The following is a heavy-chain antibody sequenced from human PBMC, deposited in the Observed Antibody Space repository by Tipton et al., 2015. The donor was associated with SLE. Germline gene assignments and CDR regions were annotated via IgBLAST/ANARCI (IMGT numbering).Heavy chain of an antibody. D-gene: IGHD6-19*01. CDR2: IYHSGYSST. CDR3: ARGLGAYSSGWRSYFYYMDV. V-gene: IGHV4-59*11. J-gene: IGHJ6*03. CDR1: GASIRSQY. Sequence: TLSLTCSVSGASIRSQYWGWIRQPPGKGLEWIGYIYHSGYSSTNYNPSLKSRVTLSVDTSKNQCFLKLSSVTAADTAVYYCARGLGAYSSGWRSYFYYMDVWGKGTTVTVSS.